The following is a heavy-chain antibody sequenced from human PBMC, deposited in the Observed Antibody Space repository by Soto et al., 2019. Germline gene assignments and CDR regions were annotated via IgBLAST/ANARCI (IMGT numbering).Heavy chain of an antibody. J-gene: IGHJ3*02. D-gene: IGHD2-21*02. V-gene: IGHV3-30*18. CDR3: AKERGDNPDAFDI. CDR2: ISYDGSNK. Sequence: QVQLVESGGGVVQPGRSLRLSCAASGFTFSSYGMHWVRQAPGKGLEWVAVISYDGSNKYYADYVKGRFTISRDNSKNTLYLQMNSLRAEDTAVYYCAKERGDNPDAFDIWGQGTMVTVSS. CDR1: GFTFSSYG.